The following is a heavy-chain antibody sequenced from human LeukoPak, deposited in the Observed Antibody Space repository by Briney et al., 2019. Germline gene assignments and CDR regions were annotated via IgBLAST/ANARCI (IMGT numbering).Heavy chain of an antibody. V-gene: IGHV3-30-3*01. CDR3: ARDIDTYDFWSGYLY. D-gene: IGHD3-3*01. CDR2: ISYDGSNK. J-gene: IGHJ4*02. CDR1: GFTFSSYA. Sequence: GGSLRLSCAASGFTFSSYAMHWVRQAPGKGLEWVAVISYDGSNKYYADSVKGRFTISRDNSKNTLYLQMNSLRAEDTAVYYCARDIDTYDFWSGYLYWGQGTLVTVSS.